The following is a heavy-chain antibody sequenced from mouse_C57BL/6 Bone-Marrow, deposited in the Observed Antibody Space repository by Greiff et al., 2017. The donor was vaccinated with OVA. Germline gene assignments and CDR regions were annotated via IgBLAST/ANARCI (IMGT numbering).Heavy chain of an antibody. CDR2: IYPGDGDT. J-gene: IGHJ2*01. V-gene: IGHV1-82*01. D-gene: IGHD1-1*01. CDR3: ARLPYVYYFDY. Sequence: QVQLQQSGPELVKPGASVKISCKASGYAFSSSWMNWVKQRPGKGLEWIGRIYPGDGDTNYNGKFKGKATLTADKSSSTAYMQLSSLTSEDSAVYFCARLPYVYYFDYWGQGTTHTVSS. CDR1: GYAFSSSW.